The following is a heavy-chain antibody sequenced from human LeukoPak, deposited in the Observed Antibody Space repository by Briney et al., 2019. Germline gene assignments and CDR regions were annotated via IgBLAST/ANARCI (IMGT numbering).Heavy chain of an antibody. CDR1: GGSIRSNY. V-gene: IGHV4-4*07. CDR3: ARERGYDPYYFDY. J-gene: IGHJ4*02. Sequence: SETLSLTCTVSGGSIRSNYWSWVRQPGGKGLEWIGRIYTSGSTNYNPSLKSRVTMSVDTSKNQFSLKLSSVTAADTAVYYCARERGYDPYYFDYWGQGTLVTVSS. CDR2: IYTSGST. D-gene: IGHD5-12*01.